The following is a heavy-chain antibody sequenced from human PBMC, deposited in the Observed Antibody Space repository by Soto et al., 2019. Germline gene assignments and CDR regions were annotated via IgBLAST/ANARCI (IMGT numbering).Heavy chain of an antibody. CDR2: IYHSGST. V-gene: IGHV4-30-2*01. CDR3: ARATLVGANFDAFDI. D-gene: IGHD1-26*01. J-gene: IGHJ3*02. Sequence: SETLSLTCAVSGGSISSGGYSWSWIRQPPGKGLEWIGYIYHSGSTYYNPSLKSRVTISVDRSKNQFSLKLSSVTAADTALYYCARATLVGANFDAFDIWGRGTMVTVSS. CDR1: GGSISSGGYS.